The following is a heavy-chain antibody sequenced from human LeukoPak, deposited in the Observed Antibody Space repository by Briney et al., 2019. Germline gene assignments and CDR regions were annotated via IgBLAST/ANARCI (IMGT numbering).Heavy chain of an antibody. CDR2: INTDGSST. D-gene: IGHD2-2*01. CDR1: GFTFSSYW. Sequence: GGSLRLSCAASGFTFSSYWMHWVRQAPGKGLVWVSRINTDGSSTSYADSVKGRFTISRDNAKNTLYLQMNSLRAEDTAVYYCARDRHCSSTSCYEHWFDPWGQGTLVTVSS. J-gene: IGHJ5*02. CDR3: ARDRHCSSTSCYEHWFDP. V-gene: IGHV3-74*01.